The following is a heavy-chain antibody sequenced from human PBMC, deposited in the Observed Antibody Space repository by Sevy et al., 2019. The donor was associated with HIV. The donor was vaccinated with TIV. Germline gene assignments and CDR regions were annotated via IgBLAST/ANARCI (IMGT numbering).Heavy chain of an antibody. CDR3: ARARIGYYDSSGFYYFDY. CDR1: GFTFSSYS. V-gene: IGHV3-21*01. CDR2: ISSSSSYI. D-gene: IGHD3-22*01. J-gene: IGHJ4*02. Sequence: GGSLRLSCAASGFTFSSYSMNWVRQAPGKGLEWVSSISSSSSYIYYADSLKGRFTTSRDNAKNSLYLQMNSLRAEDTAVYYCARARIGYYDSSGFYYFDYWGQGTLVTVSS.